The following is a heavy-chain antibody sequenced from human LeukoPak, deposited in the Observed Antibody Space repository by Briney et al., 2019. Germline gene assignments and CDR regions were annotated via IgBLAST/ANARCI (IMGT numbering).Heavy chain of an antibody. CDR1: GFSFSSYT. CDR3: TRDGDTVLTRGYYYYMDV. D-gene: IGHD3-10*01. V-gene: IGHV3-21*01. Sequence: GGSLRLSCAASGFSFSSYTMNWVRQAPGKGLEWVSSITSRSSYIYYADSVKGRFTISRDNAKNSLYLQMDSLRAEDTAVYYCTRDGDTVLTRGYYYYMDVWGKGTTVTVSS. CDR2: ITSRSSYI. J-gene: IGHJ6*03.